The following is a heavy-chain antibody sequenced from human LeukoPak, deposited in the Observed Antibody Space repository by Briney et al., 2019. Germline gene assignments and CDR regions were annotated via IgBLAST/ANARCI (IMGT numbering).Heavy chain of an antibody. J-gene: IGHJ4*02. CDR2: ISSSSNYI. V-gene: IGHV3-21*01. Sequence: GGSLRLSCAASGFTFSSYSMNWVRQAPGKGLEWVSSISSSSNYIYYADSVKGRFTISRDNAKNSLYLQMDSLRAEDTAVYYCARGKEDYGDYFHWGQGTLVTVSS. CDR3: ARGKEDYGDYFH. CDR1: GFTFSSYS. D-gene: IGHD4-17*01.